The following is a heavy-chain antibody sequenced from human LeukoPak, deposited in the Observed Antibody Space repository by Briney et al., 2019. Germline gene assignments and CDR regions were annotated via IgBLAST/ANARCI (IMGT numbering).Heavy chain of an antibody. J-gene: IGHJ4*02. CDR3: ARVRGLGVITPYFDD. V-gene: IGHV4-59*08. CDR1: GGSISSHC. D-gene: IGHD3-16*02. Sequence: SETLSLTCSVSGGSISSHCWGWIRRPPGKGLEWLGCIYYSGSTNYNPSLKSRATISVDTSKNQFSLKLSSVTAADTAVYYCARVRGLGVITPYFDDWGQGTLVTVSS. CDR2: IYYSGST.